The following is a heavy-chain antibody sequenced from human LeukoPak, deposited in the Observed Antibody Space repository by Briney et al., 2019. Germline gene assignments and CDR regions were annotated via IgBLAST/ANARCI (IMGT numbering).Heavy chain of an antibody. V-gene: IGHV1-18*01. D-gene: IGHD6-13*01. CDR2: INAYNGNT. J-gene: IGHJ6*03. CDR1: GYTFTSYI. CDR3: ARDRRIAAAVYYYYMDV. Sequence: ASVKVSCKASGYTFTSYIIGWVRQAPGQGLEWMGWINAYNGNTDYAQRVQGRVTMTTDTSTSTAYMEVRSLRSDDTAVYYCARDRRIAAAVYYYYMDVWGKGTPVTVSS.